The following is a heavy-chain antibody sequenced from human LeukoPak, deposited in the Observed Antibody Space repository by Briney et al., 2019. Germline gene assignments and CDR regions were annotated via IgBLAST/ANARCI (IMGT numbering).Heavy chain of an antibody. CDR2: IYYSGST. V-gene: IGHV4-39*07. Sequence: PSETLSLTCTVSGGSISSSSYYWGWIRQPPGKGLEWIGSIYYSGSTYYNPSLKSRVTISVDTSKNQFSLKLSSVTAADTAVYYCASYYYDSSGYYIDYWGQGTLVTVSS. CDR1: GGSISSSSYY. CDR3: ASYYYDSSGYYIDY. J-gene: IGHJ4*02. D-gene: IGHD3-22*01.